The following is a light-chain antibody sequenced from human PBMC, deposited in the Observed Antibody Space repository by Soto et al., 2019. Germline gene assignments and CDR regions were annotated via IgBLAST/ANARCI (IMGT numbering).Light chain of an antibody. CDR3: SSYAGSSDIV. CDR2: AVT. Sequence: QSALTQPPSASGSPGQSVTISCTGTSSDVGGYNFVSWYQQHPGRAPKLILSAVTNRPSGVPDRFSGSKSGNTASLTVSGLQADDEADYYCSSYAGSSDIVFGTGTKLTVL. J-gene: IGLJ1*01. V-gene: IGLV2-8*01. CDR1: SSDVGGYNF.